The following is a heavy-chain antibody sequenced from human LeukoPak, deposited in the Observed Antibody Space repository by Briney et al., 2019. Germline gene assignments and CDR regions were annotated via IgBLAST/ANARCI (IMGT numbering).Heavy chain of an antibody. Sequence: GGSLRLSCAASGFTFSTYGMHWVRQAPGKGLGWVTFIRYDGNNKYYTDSVKGRFTISRDNSKNTLYLQMNSLRAEDTAVYYCAKGYCSGGTCHSSYGMDVWGQGTTVTVSS. CDR2: IRYDGNNK. CDR3: AKGYCSGGTCHSSYGMDV. J-gene: IGHJ6*02. D-gene: IGHD2-15*01. V-gene: IGHV3-30*02. CDR1: GFTFSTYG.